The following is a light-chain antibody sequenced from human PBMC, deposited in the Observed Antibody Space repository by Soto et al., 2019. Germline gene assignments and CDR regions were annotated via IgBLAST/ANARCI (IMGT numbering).Light chain of an antibody. CDR2: DAS. V-gene: IGKV3-11*01. J-gene: IGKJ2*01. CDR1: QSVHTD. Sequence: ETVLTQYPATLSLSPGERATLSCRASQSVHTDLAWYQQKAGQAPRLLISDASNRATGIPARFSGSGSGTDFTLTISSLEPEDCAVYYCQQRSNWPPYTFGQGTKLEI. CDR3: QQRSNWPPYT.